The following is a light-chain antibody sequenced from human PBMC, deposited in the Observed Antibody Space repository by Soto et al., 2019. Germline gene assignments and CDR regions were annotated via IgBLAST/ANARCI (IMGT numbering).Light chain of an antibody. J-gene: IGKJ1*01. V-gene: IGKV3-20*01. CDR3: QQSYSTPWT. CDR2: GAS. CDR1: QSVSNNY. Sequence: EIVLTQSPGTLSLSPGERATLSCRASQSVSNNYLAWYQQKPGQAPRLLIYGASNRATGIPARFSGSGSGTDFTLTISRMEPEDFAMYYCQQSYSTPWTFGQGTKVDIK.